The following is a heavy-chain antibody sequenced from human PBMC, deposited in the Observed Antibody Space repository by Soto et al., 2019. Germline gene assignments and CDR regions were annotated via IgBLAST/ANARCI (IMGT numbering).Heavy chain of an antibody. D-gene: IGHD6-19*01. J-gene: IGHJ4*02. CDR1: GYTFTSYA. V-gene: IGHV1-3*01. CDR3: ARAFHGIAVAGRTKTSPGY. CDR2: INAGNGNT. Sequence: QVQLVQSGAEVKKPGASVKVSCKASGYTFTSYAMHWVRQAPGQRLEWMGWINAGNGNTKYSQKFQGRVTITRDTSASTAYMELSSLRSEDTAVYYCARAFHGIAVAGRTKTSPGYWGQGTLVTVSS.